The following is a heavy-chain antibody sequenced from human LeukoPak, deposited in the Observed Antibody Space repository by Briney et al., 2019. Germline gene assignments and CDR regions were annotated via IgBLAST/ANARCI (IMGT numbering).Heavy chain of an antibody. CDR2: IYTSGST. Sequence: SETLSLTCTVSGGSISSYYWSWIRQPAGKGLEWIGRIYTSGSTNYNPSLKSRVTMSVDTSKNQFSLKLSSVTAADTAVYYCARRPDYYDSSGQLDYWGQGTLVTVSP. D-gene: IGHD3-22*01. CDR3: ARRPDYYDSSGQLDY. V-gene: IGHV4-4*07. CDR1: GGSISSYY. J-gene: IGHJ4*02.